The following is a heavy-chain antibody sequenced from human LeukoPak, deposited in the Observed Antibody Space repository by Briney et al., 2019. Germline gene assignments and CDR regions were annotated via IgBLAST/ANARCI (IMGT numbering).Heavy chain of an antibody. CDR3: ATSYCSGGSCYPQYFQH. J-gene: IGHJ1*01. V-gene: IGHV3-66*02. CDR1: GFTVSSNY. CDR2: LYSGGNT. D-gene: IGHD2-15*01. Sequence: GGSLRLSCAASGFTVSSNYMSWVRQAPGEGLEWVSLLYSGGNTYYADSAKGRFTISRDNSKNTLYLQMNSLRAEDTAVYYCATSYCSGGSCYPQYFQHWGQGTLVTVSS.